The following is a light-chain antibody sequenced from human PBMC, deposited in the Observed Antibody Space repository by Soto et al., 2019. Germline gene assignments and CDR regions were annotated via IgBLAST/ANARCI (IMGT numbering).Light chain of an antibody. J-gene: IGLJ1*01. CDR2: DVS. Sequence: QSVLTQPASVSGSPGQSITISCSGTSSDVGGYNYVSWYQQHPGKAPKLMIYDVSNRPSGVSNRFSGSKSGNTASLTISWLQAEDEADYYCNSYTSSNPYVFGTGTKLTVL. CDR1: SSDVGGYNY. V-gene: IGLV2-14*03. CDR3: NSYTSSNPYV.